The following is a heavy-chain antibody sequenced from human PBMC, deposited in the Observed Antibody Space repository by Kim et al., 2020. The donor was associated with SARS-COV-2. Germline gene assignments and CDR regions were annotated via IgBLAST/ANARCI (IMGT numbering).Heavy chain of an antibody. CDR2: ISGSGGST. V-gene: IGHV3-23*01. CDR3: AKGPRRIVVVPAAKYGAYYYGMDV. CDR1: GFTFSSYA. D-gene: IGHD2-2*01. J-gene: IGHJ6*02. Sequence: GGSLRLSCAASGFTFSSYAMSWVRQAPGKGLEWVSAISGSGGSTYYADSVKGRFTISRDNSKNTLYLQMNSLRAEDTAVYYCAKGPRRIVVVPAAKYGAYYYGMDVWGQGTTVTVSS.